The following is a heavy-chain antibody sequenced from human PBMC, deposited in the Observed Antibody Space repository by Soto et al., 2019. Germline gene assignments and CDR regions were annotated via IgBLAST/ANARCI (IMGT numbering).Heavy chain of an antibody. CDR2: INHSGST. Sequence: SETLSLTCAVYGGSFSGYYWSWIRQPPGKGLEWIGEINHSGSTNYNPSLKSRVTISVDTSKNQFSLKLSSVTAADTAVYYCARAFTMMYYFDYWGQGTLVTVSS. CDR1: GGSFSGYY. D-gene: IGHD3-22*01. V-gene: IGHV4-34*01. CDR3: ARAFTMMYYFDY. J-gene: IGHJ4*02.